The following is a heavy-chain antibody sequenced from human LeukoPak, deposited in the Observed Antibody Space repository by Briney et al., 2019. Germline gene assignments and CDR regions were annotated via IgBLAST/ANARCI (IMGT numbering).Heavy chain of an antibody. CDR3: ARGPNVGYSSGWFFDY. CDR2: INPSGGST. D-gene: IGHD6-19*01. J-gene: IGHJ4*02. V-gene: IGHV1-46*01. CDR1: GYTFTSYY. Sequence: ASVKVSCKASGYTFTSYYMHWVRHAPGQGLEWRGVINPSGGSTSYAQKFQGRVIMTRDTSTRTVYMELSSMRSEETAVYYCARGPNVGYSSGWFFDYWGQGTLVTVSS.